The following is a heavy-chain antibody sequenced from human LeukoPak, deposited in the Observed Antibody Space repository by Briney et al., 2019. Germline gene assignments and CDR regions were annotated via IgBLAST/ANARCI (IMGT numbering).Heavy chain of an antibody. J-gene: IGHJ3*02. CDR1: GYTFTSYD. V-gene: IGHV1-8*01. D-gene: IGHD7-27*01. CDR2: MNPNSGNT. CDR3: TRKETGVFSDAFDI. Sequence: GASVKVSCKASGYTFTSYDINWVRQATGQGLEWMGWMNPNSGNTGYARKFQGRVTMTRNTSISTAYMELSRLRSDDTAVYYCTRKETGVFSDAFDIWGQGTMVTVSS.